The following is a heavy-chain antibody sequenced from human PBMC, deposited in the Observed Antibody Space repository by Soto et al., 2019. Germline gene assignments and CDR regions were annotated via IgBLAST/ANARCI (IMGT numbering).Heavy chain of an antibody. CDR2: IYYSGST. CDR3: ARDFPGLAVAGPLFDS. Sequence: QVQLQESGPGLVKPSQTLSLTCTVSGGSISSGAYYWSWLRQPPGKGLEWIGYIYYSGSTYYNPSLKSRVTISVDTSKNQFSLKLNSVTAADTAVYFCARDFPGLAVAGPLFDSWGQGTLVTVSS. CDR1: GGSISSGAYY. V-gene: IGHV4-30-4*01. J-gene: IGHJ4*02. D-gene: IGHD6-19*01.